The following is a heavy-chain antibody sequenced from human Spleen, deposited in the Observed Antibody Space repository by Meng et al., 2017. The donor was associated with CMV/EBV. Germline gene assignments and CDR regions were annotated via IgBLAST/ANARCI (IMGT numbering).Heavy chain of an antibody. D-gene: IGHD2-2*01. J-gene: IGHJ4*02. Sequence: GSISSYIWSCIRQPPGKGLEWIGYIYDSGHTKNNPSLKSRVTISVDTSENQFSLKLSSVTAADTAVYYCARHDRCSSSICSLPFDYWGQGILVTVSS. CDR2: IYDSGHT. CDR3: ARHDRCSSSICSLPFDY. CDR1: GSISSYI. V-gene: IGHV4-59*01.